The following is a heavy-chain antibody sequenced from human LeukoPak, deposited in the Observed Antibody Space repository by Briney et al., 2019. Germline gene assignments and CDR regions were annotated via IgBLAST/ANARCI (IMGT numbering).Heavy chain of an antibody. CDR3: ARGGGSSRVGLDN. D-gene: IGHD6-6*01. CDR1: GYTFTSYD. V-gene: IGHV1-18*01. J-gene: IGHJ4*02. Sequence: VSVKVSCKASGYTFTSYDISWVRQAPGQGLEGMGWISGYNGNTNYAQKLQGRVTPTTDTSTSTAYMELRSLRSDDTAVYYCARGGGSSRVGLDNWGQGTLVPVSS. CDR2: ISGYNGNT.